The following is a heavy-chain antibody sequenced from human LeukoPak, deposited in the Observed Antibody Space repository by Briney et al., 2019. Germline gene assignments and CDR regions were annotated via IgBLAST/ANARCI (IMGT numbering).Heavy chain of an antibody. CDR3: ARVRRILYSSSWYYFDY. D-gene: IGHD6-13*01. J-gene: IGHJ4*02. Sequence: ASVKVSCKASGYTFTGYYMHWVRQAPGQGLEWMGRINPNSGGTNYAQKFQGRVTMTRYTSISTAYMELSRLRSDDTAVYYCARVRRILYSSSWYYFDYWGQGTLVTVSS. CDR2: INPNSGGT. V-gene: IGHV1-2*06. CDR1: GYTFTGYY.